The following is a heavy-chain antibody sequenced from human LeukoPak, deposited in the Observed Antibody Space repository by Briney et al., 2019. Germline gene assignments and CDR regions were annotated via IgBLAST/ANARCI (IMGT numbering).Heavy chain of an antibody. V-gene: IGHV3-7*03. CDR2: IKQDGSEK. CDR3: AKDISSGWPYCFDY. D-gene: IGHD6-19*01. Sequence: GGSLRLSCAASGFTFSSYAMSWVRQAPGKGLEWVANIKQDGSEKYYVDSVKGRFTISRDNAKNSLYLQMNSLRAEDTAVYYCAKDISSGWPYCFDYWGQGTLVTVSS. CDR1: GFTFSSYA. J-gene: IGHJ4*02.